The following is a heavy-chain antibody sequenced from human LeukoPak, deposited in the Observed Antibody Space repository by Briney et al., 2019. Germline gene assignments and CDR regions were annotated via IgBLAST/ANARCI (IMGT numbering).Heavy chain of an antibody. CDR2: IYPGDSDT. Sequence: GESLKISCKGSGYSFTSYWIGWVRQMPGKGLEWMGIIYPGDSDTRYSPSFQGQVTISADKSISTAYLQWSSLKASDTAMYYCARHFGYCSSTSCYSLNYFDYWGQGTLVTASS. V-gene: IGHV5-51*01. CDR1: GYSFTSYW. D-gene: IGHD2-2*03. CDR3: ARHFGYCSSTSCYSLNYFDY. J-gene: IGHJ4*02.